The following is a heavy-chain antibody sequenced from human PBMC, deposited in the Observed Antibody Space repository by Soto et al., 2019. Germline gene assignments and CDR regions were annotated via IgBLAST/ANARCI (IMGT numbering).Heavy chain of an antibody. CDR3: ARDSSGYYYFDY. D-gene: IGHD3-22*01. Sequence: QVQLQESGPGLVKPSQTLSLTCTVSGGSISSGGYYWSWIRQHPGKGLEWIGYIYYSGSTYYNPYLKSRVTISVDTSKNQFSLKLSSVTAADTAVYYCARDSSGYYYFDYWGQGTLVTVSS. CDR2: IYYSGST. CDR1: GGSISSGGYY. J-gene: IGHJ4*02. V-gene: IGHV4-31*03.